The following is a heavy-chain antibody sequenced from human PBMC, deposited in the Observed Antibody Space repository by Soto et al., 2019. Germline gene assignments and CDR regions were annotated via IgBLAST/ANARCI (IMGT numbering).Heavy chain of an antibody. V-gene: IGHV1-8*01. CDR3: VRCPHYYDSSGYCAIDY. Sequence: GASVKVSCKASGYTFTSYDINWVRQATGQGLEWMGWMNPNSGNTGYAQKFQGRVTMTRNTSISTAYMELSSLRSEDTAVYYCVRCPHYYDSSGYCAIDYWGQGTLVTVSS. CDR1: GYTFTSYD. J-gene: IGHJ4*02. CDR2: MNPNSGNT. D-gene: IGHD3-22*01.